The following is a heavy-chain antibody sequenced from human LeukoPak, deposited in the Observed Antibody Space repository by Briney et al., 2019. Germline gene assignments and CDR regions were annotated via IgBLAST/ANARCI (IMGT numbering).Heavy chain of an antibody. CDR3: ASECIP. V-gene: IGHV4-59*01. Sequence: SETLSLTCTVFGDSISSDYWTWIRQSPGKGLEWTGLIYNSGSTNYNPSLKSRVTISLDTSKNQFSLKVTTVTATDTAVYYCASECIPWGPGTLVTVSS. CDR1: GDSISSDY. CDR2: IYNSGST. J-gene: IGHJ4*02. D-gene: IGHD2-21*01.